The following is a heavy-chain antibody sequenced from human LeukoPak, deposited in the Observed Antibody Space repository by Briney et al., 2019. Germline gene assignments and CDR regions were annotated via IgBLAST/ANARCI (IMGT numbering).Heavy chain of an antibody. CDR2: IYYSGST. CDR3: ARGYSSGWWATNWFDP. V-gene: IGHV4-61*01. Sequence: SETLSVTCTVSGGSVSSGSYCWSWIRQPPGKGLEWIGYIYYSGSTNYNPSLKSRVTISVDTSKNQFSLKLSSVTAADTAVYYCARGYSSGWWATNWFDPWGQGTLVTVSS. D-gene: IGHD6-19*01. CDR1: GGSVSSGSYC. J-gene: IGHJ5*02.